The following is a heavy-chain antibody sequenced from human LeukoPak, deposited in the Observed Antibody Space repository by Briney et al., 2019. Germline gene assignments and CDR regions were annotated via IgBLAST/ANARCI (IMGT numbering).Heavy chain of an antibody. CDR1: GGTFSSYA. J-gene: IGHJ5*02. CDR2: IIPIFGTA. Sequence: SVKVSCKASGGTFSSYAISWVRQAPGQGLEWMGGIIPIFGTANYAQKFQGRVTITTDESTSTAYMELSSLRSEDTAVYYCARGAATDYDYVWESYRYSHWFDPWGQGTLVTVSS. D-gene: IGHD3-16*02. V-gene: IGHV1-69*05. CDR3: ARGAATDYDYVWESYRYSHWFDP.